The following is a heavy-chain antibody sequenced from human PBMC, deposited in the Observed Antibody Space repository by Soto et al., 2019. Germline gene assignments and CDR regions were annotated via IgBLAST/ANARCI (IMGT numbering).Heavy chain of an antibody. CDR2: IHYTGSI. J-gene: IGHJ6*02. CDR3: AREDDGGDRDYYGLDI. D-gene: IGHD2-21*02. Sequence: PSETLSLTCIVSGGSTSSEYYHWTWIRQSPGKGLEWIGYIHYTGSIMYNPSFKSRLTMAVDTSKNQFSLQLTSVTAADTAVYFCAREDDGGDRDYYGLDIWGQGTTVTVSS. CDR1: GGSTSSEYYH. V-gene: IGHV4-30-4*08.